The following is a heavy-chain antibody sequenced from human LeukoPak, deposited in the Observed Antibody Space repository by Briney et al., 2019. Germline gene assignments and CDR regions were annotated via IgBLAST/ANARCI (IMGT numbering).Heavy chain of an antibody. Sequence: KPSETLSLTCTVSGGSISSHYWSWIRQPPGKGLEWIAYIYYSGSTNYNPSLQSRVTISVDTSKNQLSLKVSSVTAADTAVYYCARHMSSGTYPMDVWGQGTTVTVYS. CDR1: GGSISSHY. CDR2: IYYSGST. V-gene: IGHV4-59*08. D-gene: IGHD1-26*01. CDR3: ARHMSSGTYPMDV. J-gene: IGHJ6*02.